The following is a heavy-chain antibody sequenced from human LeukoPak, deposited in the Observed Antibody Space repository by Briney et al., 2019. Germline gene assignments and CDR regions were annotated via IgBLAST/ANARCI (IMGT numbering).Heavy chain of an antibody. D-gene: IGHD5-12*01. CDR3: ASPPSPSDGYTQADY. J-gene: IGHJ4*02. CDR1: GGSISSSSYY. V-gene: IGHV4-39*01. Sequence: PSETLSLTCTVSGGSISSSSYYWGWIRQPPGKGLEWIGSIYYSGSTYYNPSLKSRVTISVDTSKNQFSLTLNSVTAADTAVYYCASPPSPSDGYTQADYWGQGTLATVSS. CDR2: IYYSGST.